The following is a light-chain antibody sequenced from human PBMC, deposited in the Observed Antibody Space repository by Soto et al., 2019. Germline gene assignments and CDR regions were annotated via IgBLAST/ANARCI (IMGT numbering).Light chain of an antibody. CDR1: SSDVGGYNY. CDR2: EVS. CDR3: RRYAGSNIIASV. Sequence: QYVLTQPPSASGSPGQSVTISCTGTSSDVGGYNYVSWYQQHPGKAPKLMIYEVSKRPSGVPDRFSGSKSGNTASLTVSGQQAGDEGGDNCRRYAGSNIIASVLGGGNKPTVL. V-gene: IGLV2-8*01. J-gene: IGLJ2*01.